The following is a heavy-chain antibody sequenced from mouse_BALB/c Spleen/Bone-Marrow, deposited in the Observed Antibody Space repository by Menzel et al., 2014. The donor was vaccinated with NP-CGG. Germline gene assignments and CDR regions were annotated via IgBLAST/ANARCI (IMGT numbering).Heavy chain of an antibody. CDR3: SREYGGTAGFAY. CDR1: GFKFKDTH. V-gene: IGHV14-3*02. D-gene: IGHD1-1*01. J-gene: IGHJ3*01. Sequence: EVQLQQSGAELVKPGASVKLSCTASGFKFKDTHMHWVKQRPEQGLEWIGRIDPASGDTKYDPKFQGKAAITGDTSSNTASVQLSSLTSEDTAVYYCSREYGGTAGFAYWGQGTLVTVSA. CDR2: IDPASGDT.